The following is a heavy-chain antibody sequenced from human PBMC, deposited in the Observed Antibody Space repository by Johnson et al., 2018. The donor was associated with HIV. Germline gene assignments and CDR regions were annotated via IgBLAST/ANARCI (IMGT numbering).Heavy chain of an antibody. CDR2: IKTKSDGGTT. Sequence: VQLMESGGGLVQPGGSLRVSCAASGFTFSNVWMSWVRQAPGKGLEWVGHIKTKSDGGTTDYAAPVKGRFSISRDDSKNTLYLQMNSLRTEETAVYYCTTSRNRLWSSSGWTNFWAFDIWGPGTLVTVSS. CDR1: GFTFSNVW. CDR3: TTSRNRLWSSSGWTNFWAFDI. D-gene: IGHD6-19*01. V-gene: IGHV3-15*01. J-gene: IGHJ3*02.